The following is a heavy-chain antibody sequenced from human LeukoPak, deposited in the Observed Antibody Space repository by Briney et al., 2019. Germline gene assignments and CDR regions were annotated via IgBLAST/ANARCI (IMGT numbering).Heavy chain of an antibody. CDR3: AKDVHIRSSGYFDY. J-gene: IGHJ4*02. CDR2: ISWNSGSI. CDR1: GFTFDDYA. V-gene: IGHV3-9*01. Sequence: GGSLRLSCAASGFTFDDYAMHWVRQAPGKGLEWVSGISWNSGSIGYADSVKGRFTISRDNAKNSLYLQMNSLRAEDTALYYCAKDVHIRSSGYFDYWGQGTLVTVSS. D-gene: IGHD1-26*01.